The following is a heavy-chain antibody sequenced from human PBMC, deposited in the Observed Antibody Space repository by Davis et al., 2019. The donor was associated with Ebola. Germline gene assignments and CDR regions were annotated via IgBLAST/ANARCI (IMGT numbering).Heavy chain of an antibody. CDR1: GFTVSSNY. D-gene: IGHD3-16*02. CDR3: ARRDYDYVWGSYRRPFDP. J-gene: IGHJ5*02. CDR2: INHSGST. Sequence: ESLKISCAASGFTVSSNYMSWIRQPPGKGLEWIGEINHSGSTNYNPSLKSRVTISVDTSKNQFSLKLSSVTAADTAVYYCARRDYDYVWGSYRRPFDPWGQGTLVTVSS. V-gene: IGHV4-34*01.